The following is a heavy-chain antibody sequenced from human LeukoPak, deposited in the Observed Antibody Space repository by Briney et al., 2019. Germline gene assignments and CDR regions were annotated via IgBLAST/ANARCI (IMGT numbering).Heavy chain of an antibody. CDR2: IKQDGSEK. CDR1: GFTFSSYW. D-gene: IGHD4-17*01. CDR3: AREDLSDYGDFYYFDY. V-gene: IGHV3-7*01. Sequence: GGSLRLSCAASGFTFSSYWMSWVRQAPGKGLEWVAHIKQDGSEKYYVDSVKGRFTISRDNAKNSLYLQMNSLRAEDTAVYYCAREDLSDYGDFYYFDYWGQGTLVTVSS. J-gene: IGHJ4*02.